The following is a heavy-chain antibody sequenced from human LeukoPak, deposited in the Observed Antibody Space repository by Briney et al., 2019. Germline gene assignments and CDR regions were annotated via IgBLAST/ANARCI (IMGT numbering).Heavy chain of an antibody. J-gene: IGHJ4*02. CDR2: IYYSGTT. CDR3: AVYNDHSPREDY. D-gene: IGHD3-10*01. Sequence: SETLSLTCTVSGGSIISSNYYWGWIRQPPGKGLEWIGSIYYSGTTYSNPSLKSRVTISLDTSKDQFSLKLSSVTAADTALYFCAVYNDHSPREDYWGQGTLVTVSS. CDR1: GGSIISSNYY. V-gene: IGHV4-39*07.